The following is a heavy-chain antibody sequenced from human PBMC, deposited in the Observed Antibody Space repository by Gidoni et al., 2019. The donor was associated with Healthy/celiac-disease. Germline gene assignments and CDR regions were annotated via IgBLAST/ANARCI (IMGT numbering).Heavy chain of an antibody. V-gene: IGHV4-39*07. Sequence: QLQLQESGSGLVKPSETLSLTCTVSGGSISSSSYYWGWIRQPPGKGLEWIGSIYYSGSTYYNPSLKSRVTISVDTSKNQFSLKLSSVTAADTAVYYCARAEDRDYVWGSYRTHDAFDIWGQGTMVTVSS. D-gene: IGHD3-16*02. CDR2: IYYSGST. CDR1: GGSISSSSYY. J-gene: IGHJ3*02. CDR3: ARAEDRDYVWGSYRTHDAFDI.